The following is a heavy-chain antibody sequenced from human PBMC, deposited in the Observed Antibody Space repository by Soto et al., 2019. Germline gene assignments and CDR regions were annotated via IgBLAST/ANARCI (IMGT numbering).Heavy chain of an antibody. Sequence: NPSETLSLTCTVSGGSISSYYWSWIRQPPGKGLEWIGYIYYSGSTNYNPSLKSRVTISVDTSKNQFSLKLSSVTAADTAVYYCARDGIAAAGTGVFDYWGQGTLVTVSS. J-gene: IGHJ4*02. CDR1: GGSISSYY. V-gene: IGHV4-59*01. D-gene: IGHD6-13*01. CDR3: ARDGIAAAGTGVFDY. CDR2: IYYSGST.